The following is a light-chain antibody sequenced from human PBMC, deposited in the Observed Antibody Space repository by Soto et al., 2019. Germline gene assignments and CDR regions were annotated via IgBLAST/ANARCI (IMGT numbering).Light chain of an antibody. CDR1: SSNIGAGYD. J-gene: IGLJ3*02. CDR2: GNS. Sequence: QSVLTQPTSVSGAPGQRVTISCTGSSSNIGAGYDVHWYQQLPGTAPKLLIYGNSNRPSGVPDRFSGSKSGPSASLAINRLQADNEADYNSQSYDSSLSGWVFGEGTKLTVL. V-gene: IGLV1-40*01. CDR3: QSYDSSLSGWV.